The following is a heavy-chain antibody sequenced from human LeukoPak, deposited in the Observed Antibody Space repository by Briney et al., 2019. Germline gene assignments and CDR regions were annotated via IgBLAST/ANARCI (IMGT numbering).Heavy chain of an antibody. CDR3: AKEVARRTGGFDP. Sequence: SETLSLTCSVSGDSVSRSDSYWDWIRQPPGKGLEWIGTIYYSGRTYYSPSLKSRVTMSVDPSNNQFSLNLRSVTATDTAVYYCAKEVARRTGGFDPWGQGTLVTVSS. CDR1: GDSVSRSDSY. J-gene: IGHJ5*02. D-gene: IGHD3/OR15-3a*01. CDR2: IYYSGRT. V-gene: IGHV4-39*07.